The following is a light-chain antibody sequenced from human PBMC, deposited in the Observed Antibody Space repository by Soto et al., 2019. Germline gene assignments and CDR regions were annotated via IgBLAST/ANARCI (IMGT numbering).Light chain of an antibody. Sequence: QSVLTQSPSASGAPGQRVTISCSGSSSNIGSNYVYWYQHLPGTAPKLLIYGDNRRPSGVPDRFSGSKSGTSASLAISGLRSEDEADYFCSTWDDSLSGRVFGGGTKLTVL. CDR3: STWDDSLSGRV. V-gene: IGLV1-47*01. J-gene: IGLJ3*02. CDR2: GDN. CDR1: SSNIGSNY.